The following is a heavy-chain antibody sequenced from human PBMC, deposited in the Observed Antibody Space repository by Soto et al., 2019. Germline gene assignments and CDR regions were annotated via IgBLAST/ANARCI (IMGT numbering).Heavy chain of an antibody. CDR2: INPNSGGT. CDR3: ARDMTTVTTGAFDI. V-gene: IGHV1-2*04. Sequence: GASVKVSCKASGYTFTSYYMHWVRQAPGQGLEWMGWINPNSGGTNYAQKFQGWVTMTRDTSISTAYMELSRLRSDDTAVYYCARDMTTVTTGAFDIWGQGTMVTVSS. D-gene: IGHD4-17*01. J-gene: IGHJ3*02. CDR1: GYTFTSYY.